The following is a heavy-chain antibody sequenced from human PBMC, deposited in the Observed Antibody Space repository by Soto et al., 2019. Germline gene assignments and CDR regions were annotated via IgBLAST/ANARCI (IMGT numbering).Heavy chain of an antibody. Sequence: GASVKVSCKASGYTFTSYGISWVRQAPGQGLEWMGWISAYNGNTNYAQKLQGRVTMTTDTSTSTAYMELRSLRSDDTAVYYCARDPFRSIAARQRRYFDYWDQGTLVTVSS. CDR1: GYTFTSYG. CDR2: ISAYNGNT. CDR3: ARDPFRSIAARQRRYFDY. J-gene: IGHJ4*02. D-gene: IGHD6-6*01. V-gene: IGHV1-18*01.